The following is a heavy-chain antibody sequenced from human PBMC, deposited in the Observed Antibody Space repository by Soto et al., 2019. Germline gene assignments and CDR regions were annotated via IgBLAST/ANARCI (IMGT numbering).Heavy chain of an antibody. CDR3: AKDAIMVSSSFNYFDL. CDR2: ISGSGGAT. Sequence: PWGSLRLSCVVSGFIPSSYAMSWVRQAPVKGLEWVSGISGSGGATSYADSVKGRFTISRDNSKNTLYLQMNSLSAEDTAIYYCAKDAIMVSSSFNYFDLWGQGALVTVSS. D-gene: IGHD6-13*01. J-gene: IGHJ4*02. V-gene: IGHV3-23*01. CDR1: GFIPSSYA.